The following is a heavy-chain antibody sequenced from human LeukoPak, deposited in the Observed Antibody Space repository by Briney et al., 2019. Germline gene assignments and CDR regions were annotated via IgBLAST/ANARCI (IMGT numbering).Heavy chain of an antibody. CDR2: IHYTGTT. CDR1: GGSFSGYY. Sequence: PSETLSLTCAVYGGSFSGYYWSAIRQPPGKGLEWIGYIHYTGTTYYNPSLKSRVTISVDTSKNQFSLKVSSVTAADTAVYYCARAGGDYGGGRWYWYFDLWGRGTLVTVSS. V-gene: IGHV4-34*01. J-gene: IGHJ2*01. D-gene: IGHD4-17*01. CDR3: ARAGGDYGGGRWYWYFDL.